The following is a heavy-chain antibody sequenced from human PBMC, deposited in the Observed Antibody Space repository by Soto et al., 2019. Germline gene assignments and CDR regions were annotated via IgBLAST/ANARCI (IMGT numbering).Heavy chain of an antibody. Sequence: QVQLVQSGAEVKKPGASVKVSCKASGYTFTSYGISWVRQAPGQGLERMGWISAYNGNTNYAQKLQGRVTMTPDTSTGTADMEMRSLRANDTAVYYCARDIPIIAARCLGSPTTRLGYWGQGALVTVSS. D-gene: IGHD6-6*01. J-gene: IGHJ4*02. V-gene: IGHV1-18*04. CDR3: ARDIPIIAARCLGSPTTRLGY. CDR1: GYTFTSYG. CDR2: ISAYNGNT.